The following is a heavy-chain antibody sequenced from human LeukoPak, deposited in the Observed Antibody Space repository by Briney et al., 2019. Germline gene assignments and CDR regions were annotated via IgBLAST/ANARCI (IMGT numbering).Heavy chain of an antibody. CDR2: ISGSGGST. CDR1: GFTFSSYA. D-gene: IGHD4-17*01. V-gene: IGHV3-23*01. J-gene: IGHJ4*02. CDR3: AKHKEKYGDSCLDDY. Sequence: GGSLRLSCAASGFTFSSYAMSWVRQAPGKGLEWVSAISGSGGSTYDADSVKGRFTISSDNSKNTLYLQMNSLRAEDTAVYYCAKHKEKYGDSCLDDYWGQGTLVTVSS.